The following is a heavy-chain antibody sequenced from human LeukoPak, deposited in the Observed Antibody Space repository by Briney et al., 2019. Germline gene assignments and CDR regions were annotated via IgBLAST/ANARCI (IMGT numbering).Heavy chain of an antibody. V-gene: IGHV3-48*03. CDR2: ISSSGSTI. Sequence: GGSLRLSCAASGFTFSSYEMNWVRQAPGKGLEWVSYISSSGSTIYYADSVKGRFTISRDNAKNSLYLQMNSLRAEDTAVYYCATSYRILPAASLDSWGQGTLVTVSS. CDR1: GFTFSSYE. CDR3: ATSYRILPAASLDS. J-gene: IGHJ5*01. D-gene: IGHD2-2*01.